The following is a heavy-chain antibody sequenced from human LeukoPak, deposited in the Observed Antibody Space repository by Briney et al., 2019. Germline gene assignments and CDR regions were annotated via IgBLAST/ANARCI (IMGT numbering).Heavy chain of an antibody. J-gene: IGHJ4*02. Sequence: SETLSLTCTVSGGSISSSSYYWGWIRQPPGKGLEWIGSIYYSGSTYYNPSLKSRVTISVDTSKNQFSLKLSSVTAADTAVYYCARPLSDYYDNSGYYQPPYFDYRGQGTLVTVSS. D-gene: IGHD3-22*01. V-gene: IGHV4-39*01. CDR3: ARPLSDYYDNSGYYQPPYFDY. CDR1: GGSISSSSYY. CDR2: IYYSGST.